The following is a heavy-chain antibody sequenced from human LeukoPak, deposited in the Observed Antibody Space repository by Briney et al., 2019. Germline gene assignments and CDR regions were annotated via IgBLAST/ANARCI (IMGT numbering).Heavy chain of an antibody. Sequence: SETLSLTCTVSGGSISSGSHYWSWIRQPAGKGLEWIGRIYTSGSTNYNPSLKSRVTISVDTSKKQFSLKLSSVTAADTAVYYCAGNYYGSGSYYSEDRYWGQGTLVTVSS. D-gene: IGHD3-10*01. CDR3: AGNYYGSGSYYSEDRY. V-gene: IGHV4-61*02. CDR1: GGSISSGSHY. J-gene: IGHJ4*02. CDR2: IYTSGST.